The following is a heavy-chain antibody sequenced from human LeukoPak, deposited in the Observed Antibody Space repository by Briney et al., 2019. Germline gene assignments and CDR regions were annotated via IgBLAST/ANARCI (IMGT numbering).Heavy chain of an antibody. CDR2: ISGSGGST. CDR3: AKDLTHIVVVTAPVDAFDI. J-gene: IGHJ3*02. CDR1: GFTFSSYA. D-gene: IGHD2-21*02. V-gene: IGHV3-23*01. Sequence: GGPLRLSCAASGFTFSSYAMSWVRQAPGKGLEWVSAISGSGGSTYYADSVKGRFTISRDNSKNTLYLQMNSLRAEDTAVYYCAKDLTHIVVVTAPVDAFDIWGQGTMVTVSS.